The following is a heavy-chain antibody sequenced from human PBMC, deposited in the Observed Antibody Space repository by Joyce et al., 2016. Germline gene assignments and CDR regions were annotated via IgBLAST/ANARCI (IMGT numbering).Heavy chain of an antibody. J-gene: IGHJ4*02. CDR1: GFAFSSYW. CDR2: MNEEGSTR. D-gene: IGHD5-18*01. V-gene: IGHV3-7*04. CDR3: ARDPGYSAFDY. Sequence: EVQLVESGGALVQPGGSLTFSCAASGFAFSSYWMTWVGQAPDKGLELVANMNEEGSTRNLAASVRGRFTISRDNAQESLFLQMNNLRVDDSAVYYCARDPGYSAFDYWGQGALVTVSS.